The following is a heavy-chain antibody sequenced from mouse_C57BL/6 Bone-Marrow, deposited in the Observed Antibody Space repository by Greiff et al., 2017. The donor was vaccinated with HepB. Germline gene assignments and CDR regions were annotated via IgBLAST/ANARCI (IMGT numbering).Heavy chain of an antibody. CDR1: GFTFSSYG. J-gene: IGHJ3*01. CDR3: ARPPFAY. CDR2: ISSGGSYT. Sequence: EVMRVESGGDLVKPGGSLKLSCAASGFTFSSYGMSWVRQTPDKRLEWVATISSGGSYTYYPDSVKGRFTISRDNAKNTLYLQMSSLKSEDNALYYCARPPFAYWGQGTLVTVSA. V-gene: IGHV5-6*02.